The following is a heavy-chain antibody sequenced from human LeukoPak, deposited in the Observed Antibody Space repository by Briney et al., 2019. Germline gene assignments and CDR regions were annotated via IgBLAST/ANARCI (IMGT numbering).Heavy chain of an antibody. CDR2: ISYDGSNK. V-gene: IGHV3-30*18. D-gene: IGHD2-21*02. Sequence: GGSLRLSCAASGFTFSSYGMHWVRQAPGKGLEWVAVISYDGSNKYYADSVKGRFTISRDNSKNTLYLQMNSLRAEDTAVYYCAKARDIIVVVTVKGFDYWGQGTLVTVSP. J-gene: IGHJ4*02. CDR1: GFTFSSYG. CDR3: AKARDIIVVVTVKGFDY.